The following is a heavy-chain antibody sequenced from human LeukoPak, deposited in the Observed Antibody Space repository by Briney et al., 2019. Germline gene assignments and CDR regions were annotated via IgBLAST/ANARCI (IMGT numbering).Heavy chain of an antibody. CDR2: IYSGTSTI. V-gene: IGHV3-48*02. Sequence: PGGSLRLFCAASGFSFSSYAMNWVRQAPGKGLEWVSHIYSGTSTISYADSVQGRFTISRDNAKNSLYLQMNSLRDEDTAVYYCARDQDYAFDYWGQGTLVTVSS. J-gene: IGHJ4*02. CDR3: ARDQDYAFDY. D-gene: IGHD4-17*01. CDR1: GFSFSSYA.